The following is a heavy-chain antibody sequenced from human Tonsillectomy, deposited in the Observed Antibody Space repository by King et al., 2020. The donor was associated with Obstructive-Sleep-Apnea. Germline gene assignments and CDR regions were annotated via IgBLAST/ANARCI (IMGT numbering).Heavy chain of an antibody. CDR3: AGGDILTGEDY. CDR2: SDYSGST. V-gene: IGHV4-59*08. J-gene: IGHJ4*02. Sequence: QLQESGPGLVKPSETLSLTCTVSGGSISSYYWSWIRQPPGKGLEWIGYSDYSGSTNYNPSLKSRVTISVDRSKNQFSLKLSSVTAADTAVYYCAGGDILTGEDYWGQGTLVTVSS. CDR1: GGSISSYY. D-gene: IGHD3-9*01.